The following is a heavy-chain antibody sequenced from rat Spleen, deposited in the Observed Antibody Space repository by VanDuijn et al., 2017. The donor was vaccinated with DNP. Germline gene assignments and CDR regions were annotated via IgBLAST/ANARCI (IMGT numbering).Heavy chain of an antibody. D-gene: IGHD4-3*01. CDR2: ITSNGGNT. CDR3: TTDNSGLNWFAF. V-gene: IGHV5-20*01. CDR1: GFTFSDYY. Sequence: EVQLVESGGGLVQPGRSLKLSCAASGFTFSDYYMAWVRQVPGKGLEWLASITSNGGNTYYLDSVKGRFTISRDNAKTSLYLQMDSLRSEDTATYYCTTDNSGLNWFAFWGQGTLVTVSS. J-gene: IGHJ3*01.